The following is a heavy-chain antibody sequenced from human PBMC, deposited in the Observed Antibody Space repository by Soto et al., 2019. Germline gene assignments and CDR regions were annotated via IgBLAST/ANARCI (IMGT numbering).Heavy chain of an antibody. D-gene: IGHD2-2*01. CDR1: GYTFISNY. V-gene: IGHV1-46*01. CDR3: ARDPEVCSSTTCHFDY. J-gene: IGHJ4*02. Sequence: QVQLVQSGAEVKKPGASVKISCKASGYTFISNYVYWVRQAPGQGLEWMGIINPRGASTSYAQKFQGRVTMTSDTSTSTVYMDLSSLTSDDTAVYYCARDPEVCSSTTCHFDYWGQGALVTVSS. CDR2: INPRGAST.